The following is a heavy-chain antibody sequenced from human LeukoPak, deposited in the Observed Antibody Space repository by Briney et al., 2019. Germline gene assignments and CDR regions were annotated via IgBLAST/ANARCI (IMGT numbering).Heavy chain of an antibody. Sequence: ASVKVSCKVSGYTLTELSMHWVRQAPGKGLEWMGGFDPEDGETIYAQKFQGRVTMTEDTSTDTAYTELSSLRSEDTAVYYCARTFFWSGYTGNYYYGMDVRGQGTTVTVSS. D-gene: IGHD3-3*01. J-gene: IGHJ6*02. CDR2: FDPEDGET. V-gene: IGHV1-24*01. CDR3: ARTFFWSGYTGNYYYGMDV. CDR1: GYTLTELS.